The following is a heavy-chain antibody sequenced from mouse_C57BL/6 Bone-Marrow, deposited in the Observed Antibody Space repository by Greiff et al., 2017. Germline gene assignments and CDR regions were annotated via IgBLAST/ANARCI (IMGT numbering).Heavy chain of an antibody. Sequence: EVMLVESGGGLVQPGGSLKLSCAASGFTFSDYYMYWVRQTPEKRLEWVAYISNGGGSTYYPDTVKGRFTISRDNAKNTLYLQMSRLKSEDTAMYYCAADYYGSSYFWYFDVWGTGTTVTVSS. D-gene: IGHD1-1*01. J-gene: IGHJ1*03. CDR2: ISNGGGST. CDR3: AADYYGSSYFWYFDV. CDR1: GFTFSDYY. V-gene: IGHV5-12*01.